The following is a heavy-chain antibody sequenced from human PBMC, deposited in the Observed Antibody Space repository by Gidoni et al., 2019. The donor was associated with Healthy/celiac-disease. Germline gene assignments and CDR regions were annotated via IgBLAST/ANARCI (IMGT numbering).Heavy chain of an antibody. CDR1: VESFSGYY. Sequence: VESFSGYYWSWIRQPPGKGLEWIGEINHSGSTNYNPSLKSRVTISVDTSKNQFSLKLSSVTAADTAVYYCARGVVVVPAERGGARYFQHWGQGTLVTVSS. V-gene: IGHV4-34*01. J-gene: IGHJ1*01. CDR3: ARGVVVVPAERGGARYFQH. CDR2: INHSGST. D-gene: IGHD2-2*01.